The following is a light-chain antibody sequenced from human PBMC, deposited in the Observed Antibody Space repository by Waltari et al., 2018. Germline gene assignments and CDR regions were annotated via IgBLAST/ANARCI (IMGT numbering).Light chain of an antibody. CDR1: QSVRIN. V-gene: IGKV3-15*01. CDR3: QQYNDWPRT. CDR2: GPS. J-gene: IGKJ1*01. Sequence: EIVMTQSPATLSVSPGERATLSCRASQSVRINLAWYQQKPGQAPRLLIYGPSTRARGIPARFSGSGSGTEFTLTISSLQSEDFAVYYCQQYNDWPRTFGQGTKVEIK.